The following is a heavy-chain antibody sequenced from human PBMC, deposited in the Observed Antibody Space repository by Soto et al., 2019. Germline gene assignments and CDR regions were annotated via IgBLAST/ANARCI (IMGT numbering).Heavy chain of an antibody. V-gene: IGHV2-5*02. CDR3: AHSVVAGLGYYFDY. Sequence: QITLKESGPTLVKPTQTLTLTCTFSGFSLSSTRVAVGWIRQPPGKALEWLALIYWDDDKRYSPFLKSRRTITKDTSKNQVVLTITNMDPVDTATYYCAHSVVAGLGYYFDYWGQGTLVTVSS. CDR2: IYWDDDK. J-gene: IGHJ4*02. D-gene: IGHD6-19*01. CDR1: GFSLSSTRVA.